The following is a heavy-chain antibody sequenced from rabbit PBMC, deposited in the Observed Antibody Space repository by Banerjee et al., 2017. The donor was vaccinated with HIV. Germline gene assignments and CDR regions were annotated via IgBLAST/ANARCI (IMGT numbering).Heavy chain of an antibody. Sequence: QSLEESGGDLVKPGASLTLTCTAAGFSVSSGYWMCWVRQAPGKGLEWVACISTSSGRIYYASWAKGRFTISKTSSTTVTLQMTSLTAADTATCFCARGAGSSAWAFDLWGQGTLVTVS. J-gene: IGHJ4*01. V-gene: IGHV1S40*01. CDR1: GFSVSSGYW. CDR3: ARGAGSSAWAFDL. CDR2: ISTSSGRI. D-gene: IGHD4-1*01.